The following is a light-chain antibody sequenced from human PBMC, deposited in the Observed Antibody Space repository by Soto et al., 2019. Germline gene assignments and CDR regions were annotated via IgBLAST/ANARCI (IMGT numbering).Light chain of an antibody. J-gene: IGLJ3*02. Sequence: SVLAQPPSVSGAPGQRVSISCAGTSSNIGAGYDVHWYQQFPGTAPKLLMSSNNNRPPGVPDRFSGSKSGTSASLAITGLQAEDEADYYCQSYDTTLSGRVFGGGTKVTVL. CDR2: SNN. CDR1: SSNIGAGYD. V-gene: IGLV1-40*01. CDR3: QSYDTTLSGRV.